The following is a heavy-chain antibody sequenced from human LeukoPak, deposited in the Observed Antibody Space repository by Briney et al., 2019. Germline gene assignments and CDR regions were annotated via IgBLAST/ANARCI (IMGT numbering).Heavy chain of an antibody. D-gene: IGHD6-19*01. CDR2: TYYRSKWYD. V-gene: IGHV6-1*01. CDR3: AKWMAAPRYCDY. J-gene: IGHJ4*02. Sequence: SQTLSLTCAISGDSVSTNSGYWNWIRQSPSRGLEWLGKTYYRSKWYDDYAESVRSRISINTDTSKNLFSLQLNSVTPEDRAVYYCAKWMAAPRYCDYWGQGALVSVS. CDR1: GDSVSTNSGY.